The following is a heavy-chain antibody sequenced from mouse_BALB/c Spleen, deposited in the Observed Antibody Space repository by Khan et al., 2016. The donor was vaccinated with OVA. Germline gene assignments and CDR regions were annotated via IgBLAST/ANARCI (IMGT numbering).Heavy chain of an antibody. D-gene: IGHD4-1*01. J-gene: IGHJ4*01. CDR1: GYTFSSYW. Sequence: VQLQESGAELMKPGASVKISCKATGYTFSSYWIEWVKQRPGHGLEWIGEILPGSDITNYNEKFKDKATFTAETSSYIAYLQFSSLTFEDSAVYYCARGAGTTYGIDYWGQGTSVTVSS. V-gene: IGHV1-9*01. CDR3: ARGAGTTYGIDY. CDR2: ILPGSDIT.